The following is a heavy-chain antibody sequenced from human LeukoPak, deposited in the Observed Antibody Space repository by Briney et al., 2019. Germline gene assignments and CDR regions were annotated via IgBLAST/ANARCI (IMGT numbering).Heavy chain of an antibody. V-gene: IGHV7-4-1*02. CDR3: ARAFQSLGGLSLPDY. J-gene: IGHJ4*02. CDR1: GYTFTSYA. Sequence: GASVKVSCKTSGYTFTSYAINWMRQAPGQGLEWMGWINTKTGNPMYAQGFTGRFVFSLDTSVSTTYLQISSLKAEDTAVYFCARAFQSLGGLSLPDYWGQGTLLTVSS. D-gene: IGHD3-16*02. CDR2: INTKTGNP.